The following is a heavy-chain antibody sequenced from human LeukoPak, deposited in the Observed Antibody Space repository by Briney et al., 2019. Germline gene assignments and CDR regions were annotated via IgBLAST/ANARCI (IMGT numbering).Heavy chain of an antibody. J-gene: IGHJ4*02. CDR2: ISSSSTYI. D-gene: IGHD6-19*01. V-gene: IGHV3-21*01. Sequence: GGSLRLSCAASGFTFSSYSMNWVRQAPGKGLEWVSSISSSSTYIYYADSVKGRFTISRDNAKNSLYLQMNSLRAEDTAVYYCARPNLGSGWRFDYWGQGTLVTVSS. CDR1: GFTFSSYS. CDR3: ARPNLGSGWRFDY.